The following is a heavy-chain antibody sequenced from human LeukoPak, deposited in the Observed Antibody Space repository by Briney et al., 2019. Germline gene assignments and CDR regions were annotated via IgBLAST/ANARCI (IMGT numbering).Heavy chain of an antibody. D-gene: IGHD1-26*01. CDR1: GYTFTGYY. J-gene: IGHJ4*02. Sequence: ASVKVSCKASGYTFTGYYIHWVRQAPGQGLEWMGIINPSGGTTSYAQKFQGRVTMTRDTSTSTVYMELSSLRSEDTAVYNCARDGGSHGFDYWGQGTLVTVSS. CDR3: ARDGGSHGFDY. V-gene: IGHV1-46*01. CDR2: INPSGGTT.